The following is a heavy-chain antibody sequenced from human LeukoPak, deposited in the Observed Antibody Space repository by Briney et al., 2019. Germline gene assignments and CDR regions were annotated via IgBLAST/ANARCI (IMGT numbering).Heavy chain of an antibody. CDR3: AKQDIVFVPAAPPFKTEFDF. Sequence: GGSLRLSCAASGFPFSNYAMSWVRQAPGKGLEWVSVIGSSGDNIYYADSVKGRLTISRDNSKNTLYLQMNSLRAEDTAVYYCAKQDIVFVPAAPPFKTEFDFWGQGALVTVSS. V-gene: IGHV3-23*01. CDR1: GFPFSNYA. CDR2: IGSSGDNI. J-gene: IGHJ4*02. D-gene: IGHD2-2*01.